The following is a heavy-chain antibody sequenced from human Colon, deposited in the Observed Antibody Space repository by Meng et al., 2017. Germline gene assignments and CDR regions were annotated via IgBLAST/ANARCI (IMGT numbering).Heavy chain of an antibody. J-gene: IGHJ4*02. V-gene: IGHV3-21*01. D-gene: IGHD1-1*01. Sequence: EVQLVESGGGLVKPGEALRVSCEASGFTFSLYAINWVRQAPGEGLEWVASITSSSNYIHYSDSVKGQFTVSRDNARNSSYLQMDSLRAEDTAVYYCARVGTARPFDYWGQGTLVTVSS. CDR2: ITSSSNYI. CDR3: ARVGTARPFDY. CDR1: GFTFSLYA.